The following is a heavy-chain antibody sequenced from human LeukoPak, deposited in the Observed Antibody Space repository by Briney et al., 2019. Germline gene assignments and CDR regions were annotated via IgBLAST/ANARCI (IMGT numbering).Heavy chain of an antibody. CDR1: GYTFTGYY. Sequence: ASVKVSCKASGYTFTGYYMHWVRQAPGQGLEWMGWINTNTGNPTYAQGFTGRFVFSLDTSVSTAYLQISSLKAEDTAVYYCATDLVDTAMVTDYWGQGTLVTVSS. J-gene: IGHJ4*02. CDR3: ATDLVDTAMVTDY. D-gene: IGHD5-18*01. CDR2: INTNTGNP. V-gene: IGHV7-4-1*02.